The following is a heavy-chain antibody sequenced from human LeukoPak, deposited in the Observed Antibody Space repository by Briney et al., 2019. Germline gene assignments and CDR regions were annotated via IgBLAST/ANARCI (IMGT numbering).Heavy chain of an antibody. CDR3: ARDKEDIVAD. CDR1: GGPISSGGYS. D-gene: IGHD5-12*01. V-gene: IGHV4-30-2*01. CDR2: IYHSGST. Sequence: SETLSLTCAVSGGPISSGGYSWGWIRQPPGKGLEWIGYIYHSGSTYYNPSLKSRVTISVDRSKNQFSLKLSSVTAADTAVYYCARDKEDIVADWGQGTLVTVSS. J-gene: IGHJ4*02.